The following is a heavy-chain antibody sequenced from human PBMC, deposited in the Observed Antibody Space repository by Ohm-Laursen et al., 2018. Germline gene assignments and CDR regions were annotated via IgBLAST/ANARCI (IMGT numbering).Heavy chain of an antibody. J-gene: IGHJ4*02. Sequence: SLRLSCSASGFTFSSYSMNWVRQAPGKGLEWVSYISSSSSTIYHADSVKGRFTISRDNAKNSLYLQMNSLRAEDTAVYYCARLATGSSSYYFDYWGQGTLVTVSS. CDR2: ISSSSSTI. CDR1: GFTFSSYS. V-gene: IGHV3-48*04. CDR3: ARLATGSSSYYFDY. D-gene: IGHD3-10*01.